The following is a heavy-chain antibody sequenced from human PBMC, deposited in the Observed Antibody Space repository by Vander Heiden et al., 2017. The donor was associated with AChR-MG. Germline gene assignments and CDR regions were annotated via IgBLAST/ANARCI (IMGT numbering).Heavy chain of an antibody. CDR2: IYSGGST. V-gene: IGHV3-66*01. J-gene: IGHJ5*02. CDR3: ARAGDYYDSSGPPRWFDP. Sequence: EVQLVESGGGLVQPGGSLRLSCAAPGFTVSSNYMSWVRQAPGKGLEWVSVIYSGGSTYYADSVKGRFTISRDNSKNTLYLQMNSLRAEDTAVYYCARAGDYYDSSGPPRWFDPWGQGTLVTVSS. D-gene: IGHD3-22*01. CDR1: GFTVSSNY.